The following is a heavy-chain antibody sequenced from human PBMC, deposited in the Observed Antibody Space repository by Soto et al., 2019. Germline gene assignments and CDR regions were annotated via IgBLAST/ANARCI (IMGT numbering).Heavy chain of an antibody. Sequence: GASVKVSCKASGYSFTTYYMHWVRQAPGQGLEWMGIINPSGGTTIYAQKFQGRVTMTRDTSMSTVYVELSSLRSEDTAVYYCARGRGYSYFDYWGQGALVTVSS. J-gene: IGHJ4*02. D-gene: IGHD5-18*01. CDR2: INPSGGTT. V-gene: IGHV1-46*01. CDR3: ARGRGYSYFDY. CDR1: GYSFTTYY.